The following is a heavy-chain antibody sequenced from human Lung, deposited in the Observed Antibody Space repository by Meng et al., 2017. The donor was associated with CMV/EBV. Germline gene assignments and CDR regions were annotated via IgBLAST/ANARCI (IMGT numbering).Heavy chain of an antibody. CDR2: ISSSSSFI. CDR3: ARDLRGYSGYDYPYYYYVMDV. D-gene: IGHD5-12*01. J-gene: IGHJ6*02. V-gene: IGHV3-21*01. CDR1: GFTFSVYS. Sequence: GESLKISCAASGFTFSVYSINWVRQAPGKGLEWVSSISSSSSFIYYADSVKGRFTISRDNAENSLSLQMNGLRAEDTAVYYCARDLRGYSGYDYPYYYYVMDVWGQGTTVTVSS.